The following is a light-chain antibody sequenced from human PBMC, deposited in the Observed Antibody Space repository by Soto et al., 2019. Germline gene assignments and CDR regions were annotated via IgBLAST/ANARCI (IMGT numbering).Light chain of an antibody. CDR3: SSHTSGSTRV. CDR2: EVT. CDR1: FSDVGGYDY. Sequence: QSALTQPASVSGSPGQSIAISCTGTFSDVGGYDYVSWYQQHPDKAPKLMIYEVTKRPSGVSNRFSGSKSGNTASLTISRLQPEDEADYYCSSHTSGSTRVFGSGTKLTVL. V-gene: IGLV2-14*01. J-gene: IGLJ1*01.